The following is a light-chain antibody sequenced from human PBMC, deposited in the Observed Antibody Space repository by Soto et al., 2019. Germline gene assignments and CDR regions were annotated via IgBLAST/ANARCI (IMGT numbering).Light chain of an antibody. V-gene: IGLV2-8*01. Sequence: QSVLTQPPCASGSPGQSVTISCTGTSSDVGRYNYVSWYQQHPGKAPKLIIYEVTKRPSGVPDRFSGSKSDNTASLTVSGLQAEDEADYYCSSYAGTHNLIFGGGTKLTVL. CDR2: EVT. CDR3: SSYAGTHNLI. J-gene: IGLJ2*01. CDR1: SSDVGRYNY.